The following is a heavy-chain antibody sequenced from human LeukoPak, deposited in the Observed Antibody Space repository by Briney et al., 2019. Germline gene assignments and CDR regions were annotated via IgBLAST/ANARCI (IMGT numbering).Heavy chain of an antibody. CDR1: GFRLTNNY. J-gene: IGHJ4*02. Sequence: PGGSLGPSFAAPGFRLTNNYIAGGRQAPGKGLEWVSGIYSGSTTMYADSVKGRFTISRDNTKNTLYLQLNSLRTEDTAVYFCATSRDAYIPDYWGQGTLVTVSS. CDR3: ATSRDAYIPDY. D-gene: IGHD5-24*01. V-gene: IGHV3-53*01. CDR2: IYSGSTT.